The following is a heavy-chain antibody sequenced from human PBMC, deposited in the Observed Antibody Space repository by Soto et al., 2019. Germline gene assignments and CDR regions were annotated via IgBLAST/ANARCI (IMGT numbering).Heavy chain of an antibody. Sequence: ASVKVSCKASGGTFSSYTISWVRQAPGKGLEWMGGFDPEDGETIYAQKFQGRVTMTEDTSTDTAYMELSSLRSEDTAVYYCATPRGLFWQFDYWGQGTLVTVSS. CDR2: FDPEDGET. CDR3: ATPRGLFWQFDY. J-gene: IGHJ4*02. CDR1: GGTFSSYT. D-gene: IGHD3-10*01. V-gene: IGHV1-24*01.